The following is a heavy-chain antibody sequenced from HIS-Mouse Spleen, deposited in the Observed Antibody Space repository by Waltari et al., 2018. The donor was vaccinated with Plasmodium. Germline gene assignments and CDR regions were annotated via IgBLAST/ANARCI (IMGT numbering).Heavy chain of an antibody. CDR1: AYTFTGYY. CDR2: INPNSGGT. V-gene: IGHV1-2*02. D-gene: IGHD3-22*01. Sequence: QVQLVQSGAEVKKPGASVKVSCKASAYTFTGYYMHWVRQAPGQGLEWMGWINPNSGGTNYAQKFQGRVTRTRDTSISTAYMELSRLRSDDTAVYYCARRAYYYDSSGYGTFDYWGQGTVVTVSS. J-gene: IGHJ4*02. CDR3: ARRAYYYDSSGYGTFDY.